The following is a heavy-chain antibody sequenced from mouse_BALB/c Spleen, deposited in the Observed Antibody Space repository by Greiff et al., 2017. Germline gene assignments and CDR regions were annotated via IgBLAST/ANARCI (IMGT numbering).Heavy chain of an antibody. CDR3: ARELRDY. Sequence: EVQGVESGGGLVQPGGSRKLSCAASGFTFSSFGMHWVRQAPEKGLEWVAYISSGSSTIYYADTVKGRFTISRDNPKNTLFLQMTSLRSEDTAMYYCARELRDYWGQGTTLTVSS. CDR2: ISSGSSTI. D-gene: IGHD1-1*01. V-gene: IGHV5-17*02. J-gene: IGHJ2*01. CDR1: GFTFSSFG.